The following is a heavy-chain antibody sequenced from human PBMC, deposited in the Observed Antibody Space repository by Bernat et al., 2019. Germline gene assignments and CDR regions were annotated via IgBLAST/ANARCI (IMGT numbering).Heavy chain of an antibody. CDR2: IWYDASKK. V-gene: IGHV3-33*01. CDR1: GFTFHFYG. Sequence: QVQLVESGGGVVQPGRSLRLSCVASGFTFHFYGMHWVRQAPGRGPEWVAVIWYDASKKYYVDSVKGRFTISRDNSKNTLYLQLDSLRVEDTAVYYCARDIRSSRYDYWGQGTVVTVSS. D-gene: IGHD3-3*02. CDR3: ARDIRSSRYDY. J-gene: IGHJ4*02.